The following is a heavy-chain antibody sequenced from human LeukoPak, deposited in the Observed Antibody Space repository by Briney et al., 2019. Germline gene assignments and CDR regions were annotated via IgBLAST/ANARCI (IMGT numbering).Heavy chain of an antibody. Sequence: GGSLRLSCAASGFTFSDYYMSWIRQAPGKGLEWVSYISSSGSTIYYADSVKGRFTISRDNAKNSLYLQMNSLRAEDTAVYYCATGKWELPTPFDYWGQGTLVTVSS. D-gene: IGHD1-26*01. J-gene: IGHJ4*02. CDR1: GFTFSDYY. CDR2: ISSSGSTI. V-gene: IGHV3-11*04. CDR3: ATGKWELPTPFDY.